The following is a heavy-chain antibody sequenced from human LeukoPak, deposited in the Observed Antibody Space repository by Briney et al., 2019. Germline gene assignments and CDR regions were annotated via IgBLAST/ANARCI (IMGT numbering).Heavy chain of an antibody. CDR2: INHSGST. Sequence: SETLSLTCAVYGGSFSGYYWSWIRQPPGKGLEWIGEINHSGSTNYNPSLKSRVTISVDTSKNQFSLKLSSVTAADTAVYYCAKDALFGVALTFDYWGQGTLVTVSS. D-gene: IGHD3-3*01. CDR1: GGSFSGYY. V-gene: IGHV4-34*01. CDR3: AKDALFGVALTFDY. J-gene: IGHJ4*02.